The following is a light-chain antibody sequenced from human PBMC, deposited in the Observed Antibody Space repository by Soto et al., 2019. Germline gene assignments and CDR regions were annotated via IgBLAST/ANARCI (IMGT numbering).Light chain of an antibody. CDR1: RTDVDGYDY. CDR2: DVS. V-gene: IGLV2-14*03. J-gene: IGLJ1*01. Sequence: QSVLTQPASVSGSPGQSIAISCTGVRTDVDGYDYVSWYQQHPGQAPQLIIYDVSNRPSGVSPRFSGSKSGDTASLTVSGLQAEDEADYYCSSYAGSNIFYVFGTGTKVTVL. CDR3: SSYAGSNIFYV.